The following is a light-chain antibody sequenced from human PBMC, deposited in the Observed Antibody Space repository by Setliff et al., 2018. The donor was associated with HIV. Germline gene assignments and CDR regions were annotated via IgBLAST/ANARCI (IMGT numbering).Light chain of an antibody. Sequence: QSVLTQPASVSGSPGQSITISCTGTSSDIGRYNLVSWYQQHPARAPKLIIYQATRRPSGVSNRFSGSKSGNVASLTISGLQAEDEADYYCCSNTGSNTLVFGTGTKVTVL. CDR2: QAT. CDR1: SSDIGRYNL. CDR3: CSNTGSNTLV. V-gene: IGLV2-23*01. J-gene: IGLJ1*01.